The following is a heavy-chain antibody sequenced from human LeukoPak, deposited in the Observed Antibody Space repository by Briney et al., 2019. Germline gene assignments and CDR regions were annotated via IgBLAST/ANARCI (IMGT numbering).Heavy chain of an antibody. V-gene: IGHV1-69*13. D-gene: IGHD3-10*01. CDR1: GGTFSSYA. CDR3: ATALLDGSGSSLG. J-gene: IGHJ4*02. Sequence: SVKVSCKASGGTFSSYAISWVRQAPGQGLEWMGGIIPIFGTANYAQKFQGRVTITADESTSTAYMELSSLRSEDTAVYYCATALLDGSGSSLGWGQGTLVTVSS. CDR2: IIPIFGTA.